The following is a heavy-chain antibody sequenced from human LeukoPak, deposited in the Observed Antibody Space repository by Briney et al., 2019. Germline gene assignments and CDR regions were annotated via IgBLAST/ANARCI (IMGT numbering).Heavy chain of an antibody. J-gene: IGHJ6*03. CDR2: MNPNSGNT. Sequence: ASVKVSCKASGYTFTSYDINWVRQATGQGLEWMGWMNPNSGNTGYAQKFQGRVTITRNTSISTAYMELSSLRSEDTAVYYCARVYPGDYYYYYMDVWGKGTTVTVSS. D-gene: IGHD3-10*01. CDR1: GYTFTSYD. CDR3: ARVYPGDYYYYYMDV. V-gene: IGHV1-8*03.